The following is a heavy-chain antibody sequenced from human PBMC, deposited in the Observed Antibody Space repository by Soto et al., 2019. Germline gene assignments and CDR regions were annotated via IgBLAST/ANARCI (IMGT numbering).Heavy chain of an antibody. CDR2: IYNSGST. CDR1: GGSISSGDYY. Sequence: SETLSLTCTVSGGSISSGDYYWSWIRQPPGKGLEWIGYIYNSGSTYYNPSLKSRVTKSVDTSKNQFSLKLSSVTAADTAVYYCARNYYGSGSYSYFDYWGQGTLVTVSS. V-gene: IGHV4-30-4*01. CDR3: ARNYYGSGSYSYFDY. D-gene: IGHD3-10*01. J-gene: IGHJ4*02.